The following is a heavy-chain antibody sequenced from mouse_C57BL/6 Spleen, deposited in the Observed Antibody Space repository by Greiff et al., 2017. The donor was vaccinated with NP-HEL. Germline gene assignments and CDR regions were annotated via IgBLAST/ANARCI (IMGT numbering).Heavy chain of an antibody. Sequence: EVKLLESGPGLVKPSQSLSLTCSVTGYSITSGYYWNWIRQFPGNKLEWMGYISYDGSNNYNPSLKNRISITRDTSKNQFFLKLNSVTTEDTATYYCARMDYGYYYAMDYWGQGTSVTVSS. CDR2: ISYDGSN. CDR1: GYSITSGYY. D-gene: IGHD1-2*01. CDR3: ARMDYGYYYAMDY. J-gene: IGHJ4*01. V-gene: IGHV3-6*01.